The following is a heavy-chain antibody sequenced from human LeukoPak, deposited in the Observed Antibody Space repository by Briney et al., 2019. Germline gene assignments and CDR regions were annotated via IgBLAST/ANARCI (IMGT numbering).Heavy chain of an antibody. CDR2: ISSSSSYI. D-gene: IGHD2-2*01. CDR3: AKTYDNQLLWGGWFDP. Sequence: GGSLRLSCAASGFTFSSYAMSWVRQAPGKGLEWVSSISSSSSYIYYADSVKGRFTISRDNAKNSLYLQMNSLRAEDTALYYCAKTYDNQLLWGGWFDPWGQGTLVTVSS. J-gene: IGHJ5*02. V-gene: IGHV3-21*04. CDR1: GFTFSSYA.